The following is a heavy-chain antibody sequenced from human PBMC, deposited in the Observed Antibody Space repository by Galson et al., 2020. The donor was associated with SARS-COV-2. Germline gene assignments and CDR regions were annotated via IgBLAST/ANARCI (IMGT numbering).Heavy chain of an antibody. CDR2: ISAYNGNT. CDR3: ARFEGYDFDSDY. V-gene: IGHV1-18*04. CDR1: GYTFSSYG. D-gene: IGHD3-3*01. J-gene: IGHJ4*02. Sequence: ASVKVSCKASGYTFSSYGINWVRQAPGQGLEWMGWISAYNGNTNYAQKLQGRVTMTTDTSTSTAYMELRRLRSDDTAVYYCARFEGYDFDSDYWGQGTLVTVSS.